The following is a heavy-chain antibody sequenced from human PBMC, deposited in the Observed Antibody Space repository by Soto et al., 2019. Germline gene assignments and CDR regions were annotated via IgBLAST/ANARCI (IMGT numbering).Heavy chain of an antibody. J-gene: IGHJ4*02. Sequence: QVQLQESGPGLVKPSQTLSLTCTVSGGSISCGGYYWSWIRQHPGKGLEWIGYIYYSGSTYYNPSLKSRVTISVDTSKNQFSLKLSSVTAADTAVYYCARVQWLRLWGGFDYWGQGTLVTVSS. D-gene: IGHD5-12*01. V-gene: IGHV4-31*03. CDR1: GGSISCGGYY. CDR2: IYYSGST. CDR3: ARVQWLRLWGGFDY.